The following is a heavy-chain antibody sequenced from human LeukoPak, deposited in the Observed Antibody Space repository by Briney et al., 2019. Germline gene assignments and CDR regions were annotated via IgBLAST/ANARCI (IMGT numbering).Heavy chain of an antibody. Sequence: SETLSLTCAVYGGSFSGYYWSWIRQPPGKGLEWIGEINHSGSTNYNTSLKSRVTISVDTAKNQFSLKLSSVTAADTAVYYCARGYWSGGSCYYDYWGQGTLVTVSS. CDR2: INHSGST. CDR1: GGSFSGYY. V-gene: IGHV4-34*01. CDR3: ARGYWSGGSCYYDY. J-gene: IGHJ4*02. D-gene: IGHD2-15*01.